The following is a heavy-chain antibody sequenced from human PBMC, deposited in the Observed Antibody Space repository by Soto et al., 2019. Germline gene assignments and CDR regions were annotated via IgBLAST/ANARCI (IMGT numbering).Heavy chain of an antibody. Sequence: SETLSLTCTVSGGSISSGGYYWSWIRQHPGKGLEWIGYIYYSGSTYYNPSLKSRVTISVDTSKNQFSLKLSSVTAADTAVYYCARAGGAAAAPYLYYYYYYMDVWGKGTTVTVSS. CDR3: ARAGGAAAAPYLYYYYYYMDV. V-gene: IGHV4-31*03. J-gene: IGHJ6*03. CDR1: GGSISSGGYY. D-gene: IGHD6-13*01. CDR2: IYYSGST.